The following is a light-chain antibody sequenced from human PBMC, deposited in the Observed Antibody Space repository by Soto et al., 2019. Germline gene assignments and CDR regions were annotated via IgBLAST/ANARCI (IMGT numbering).Light chain of an antibody. J-gene: IGLJ1*01. CDR2: RND. CDR3: AAWDDSLSGSYV. CDR1: SSNIGNNY. V-gene: IGLV1-47*01. Sequence: QSVLTQPPSASGTPGQRVTVSCSGSSSNIGNNYVFWYQHLPGTAPKLLIYRNDKRPSGVSARFSGSKSGTSASLAISGLRSEDEADYDGAAWDDSLSGSYVFGPGTKLTVL.